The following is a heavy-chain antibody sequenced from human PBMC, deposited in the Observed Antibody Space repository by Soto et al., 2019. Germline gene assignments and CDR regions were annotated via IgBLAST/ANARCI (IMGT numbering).Heavy chain of an antibody. CDR2: IYHSGST. Sequence: SETLSLTCAVSGGSISSGGYSWSWIRQPPGKGLEWIGYIYHSGSTYYNPSLKSRVTISVDRSKNQFSLKLSSVTAADTAVYYCARAHWSGYYNWGQGTLVTVSS. CDR3: ARAHWSGYYN. CDR1: GGSISSGGYS. D-gene: IGHD3-3*01. J-gene: IGHJ4*02. V-gene: IGHV4-30-2*01.